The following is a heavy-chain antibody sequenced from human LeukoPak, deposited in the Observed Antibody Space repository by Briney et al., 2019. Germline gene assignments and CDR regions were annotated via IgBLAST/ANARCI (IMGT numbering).Heavy chain of an antibody. CDR3: AKDERGYYDSCGYFGAIDY. J-gene: IGHJ4*02. Sequence: GRSLRLSCAASGFTFNRYAMNWVRQAPGKGLEWVAFIWSVGSNKYYADSVKGRFTISRDNSKNTLYLQMNSMRAEDTAVYYCAKDERGYYDSCGYFGAIDYWGQGSLVTVSS. CDR2: IWSVGSNK. CDR1: GFTFNRYA. V-gene: IGHV3-33*06. D-gene: IGHD3-22*01.